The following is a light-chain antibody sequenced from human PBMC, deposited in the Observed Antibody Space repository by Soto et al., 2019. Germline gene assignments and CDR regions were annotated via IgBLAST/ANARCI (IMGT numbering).Light chain of an antibody. CDR2: EIS. J-gene: IGLJ2*01. Sequence: QSVLTQPASVSGSPGQSITISCTGTSSDVGGYNYVSWYQHHPGKAPKIMISEISNRPSGVSNHVSGSKSGNTASLTISGLQAEGEADYYCSAYTSGSTLVVGGGTQLAVL. CDR3: SAYTSGSTLV. V-gene: IGLV2-14*01. CDR1: SSDVGGYNY.